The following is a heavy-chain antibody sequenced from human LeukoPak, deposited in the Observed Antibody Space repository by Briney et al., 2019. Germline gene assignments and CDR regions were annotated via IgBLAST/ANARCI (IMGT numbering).Heavy chain of an antibody. Sequence: ASVKVSCKASGYTFTGYYMHWVRQAPGQGLEWMGWINPNSGGTNYAQKFQGRVTMTRDTSISTAYMELSRLRSDDTAVYYCARLDFPVVPGAIIRDDPLGLGNVVNVSS. CDR1: GYTFTGYY. D-gene: IGHD2-2*01. CDR2: INPNSGGT. J-gene: IGHJ5*02. V-gene: IGHV1-2*02. CDR3: ARLDFPVVPGAIIRDDP.